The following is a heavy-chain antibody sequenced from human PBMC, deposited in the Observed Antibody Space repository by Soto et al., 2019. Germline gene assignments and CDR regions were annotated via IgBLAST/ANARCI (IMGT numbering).Heavy chain of an antibody. CDR3: ARAETYYDFWSGYP. V-gene: IGHV1-18*01. J-gene: IGHJ5*02. CDR1: GYTFTSYG. CDR2: ISAYNGNT. Sequence: ASVKVSCKASGYTFTSYGISWVRQAPGQGLEWMGWISAYNGNTNYAQKLQGRVTMTTDTSTSTAYMELRSLRSDDTAVYYCARAETYYDFWSGYPWGQGTLVTVSS. D-gene: IGHD3-3*01.